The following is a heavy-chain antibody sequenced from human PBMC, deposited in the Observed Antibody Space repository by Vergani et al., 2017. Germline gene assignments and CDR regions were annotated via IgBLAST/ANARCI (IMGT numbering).Heavy chain of an antibody. V-gene: IGHV3-30*02. CDR3: AKVSSGPVTFDY. J-gene: IGHJ4*02. CDR2: IRYDGSNK. D-gene: IGHD3-22*01. Sequence: VDLVESGGGFVQPGGSRRLSCAASGFTFSSYGMHWVRQAPGKGLEWVAFIRYDGSNKYYADSVKGRFTISRDNSKNTLSLQMNSLRVEDTAVYYCAKVSSGPVTFDYWGQGTLVTVSS. CDR1: GFTFSSYG.